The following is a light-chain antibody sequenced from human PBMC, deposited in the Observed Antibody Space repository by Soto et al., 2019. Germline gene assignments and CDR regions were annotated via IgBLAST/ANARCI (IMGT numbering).Light chain of an antibody. CDR1: QSVNSN. CDR2: RAS. V-gene: IGKV3-15*01. CDR3: LQYNDGPPWT. Sequence: ETVMTQSPATLPVSPGERATLSCRASQSVNSNLAWYQQKPGQTPRLLLYRASTRATGIPARFSGSGSGTEFTLTITSLQSEDFAVYYCLQYNDGPPWTFGPGTKVEIK. J-gene: IGKJ1*01.